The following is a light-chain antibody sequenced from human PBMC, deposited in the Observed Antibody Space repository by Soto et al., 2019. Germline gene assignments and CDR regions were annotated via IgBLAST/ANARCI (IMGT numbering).Light chain of an antibody. Sequence: QSALTQPPSASGSPGQSVTISCTGTSSDVGGYNYVSWYQQHPGKAPKLMIYEVSKRPSGVPDRFSGSKSGNTASLAISGLRSEDEADYYCGGWDDSLSGPVFGGGTQLTVL. CDR1: SSDVGGYNY. V-gene: IGLV2-8*01. CDR3: GGWDDSLSGPV. J-gene: IGLJ2*01. CDR2: EVS.